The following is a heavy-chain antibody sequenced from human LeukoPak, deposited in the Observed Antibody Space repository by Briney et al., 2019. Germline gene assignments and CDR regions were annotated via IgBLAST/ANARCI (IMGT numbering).Heavy chain of an antibody. CDR1: GFTFSDYY. J-gene: IGHJ4*02. CDR2: ISSSGSTI. Sequence: GGSLRLSCAASGFTFSDYYMSWIRQAPGKGLEWVSYISSSGSTIYYADSVKGRFTISRDNAKNSLYLQMNSLRAEDTAVYCCARGNRGYDLWSGYIPEYYFDYWGQGTLVTVSS. CDR3: ARGNRGYDLWSGYIPEYYFDY. V-gene: IGHV3-11*01. D-gene: IGHD3-3*01.